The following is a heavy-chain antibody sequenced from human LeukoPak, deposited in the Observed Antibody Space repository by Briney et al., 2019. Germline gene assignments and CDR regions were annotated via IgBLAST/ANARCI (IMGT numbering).Heavy chain of an antibody. D-gene: IGHD3-10*01. CDR3: ARMKWFGEFDWFDP. CDR1: GGSISSYY. CDR2: IYTSGST. V-gene: IGHV4-4*09. Sequence: SETLSLTCTVSGGSISSYYWSWIRQPPGKGLEWIGYIYTSGSTNYNPSLKSRVTISVDTSKNQYSLNLSSVTAADTAVYYCARMKWFGEFDWFDPWGQGTLVTVSS. J-gene: IGHJ5*02.